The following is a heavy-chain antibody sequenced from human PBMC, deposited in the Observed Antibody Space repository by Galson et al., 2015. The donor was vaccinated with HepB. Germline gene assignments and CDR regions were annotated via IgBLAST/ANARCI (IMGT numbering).Heavy chain of an antibody. Sequence: SVKVSCKASGGTFSSYAISWVRQAPGQGLEWMGGIIPIFGTADYAQKFQGRVTITADTSTDTAYMELSSLRSEDTAVYYCATGSAGTGWFDPWGQGTLVTVSS. J-gene: IGHJ5*02. V-gene: IGHV1-69*06. CDR2: IIPIFGTA. CDR3: ATGSAGTGWFDP. CDR1: GGTFSSYA. D-gene: IGHD6-13*01.